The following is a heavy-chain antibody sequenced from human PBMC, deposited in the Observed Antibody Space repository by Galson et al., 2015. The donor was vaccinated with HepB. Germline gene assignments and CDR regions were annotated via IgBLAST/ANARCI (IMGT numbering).Heavy chain of an antibody. V-gene: IGHV3-74*01. CDR1: GFTFSSYW. D-gene: IGHD3-3*01. CDR2: INSDGSST. Sequence: SLRLSCAASGFTFSSYWMHWVRQAPGKGLVWVPRINSDGSSTSYADSVKGRFTISRDNAKNTLYLQMNSLRAEDTAAYYCARDVPYTIFGVPPGMDVWGKGTTVTVSS. CDR3: ARDVPYTIFGVPPGMDV. J-gene: IGHJ6*03.